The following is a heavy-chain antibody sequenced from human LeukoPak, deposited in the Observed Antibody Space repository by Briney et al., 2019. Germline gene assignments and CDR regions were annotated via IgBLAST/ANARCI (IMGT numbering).Heavy chain of an antibody. CDR3: ATYNWNETPGFFDY. CDR1: GGSISSGDYY. J-gene: IGHJ4*02. D-gene: IGHD1-1*01. CDR2: IYYSGST. Sequence: SETLSLTCAVSGGSISSGDYYWSWIRQPPGKGLEWIGYIYYSGSTYYNPSLKSRVTISVDTSKNQFSLKLSSVTAADTAVYYCATYNWNETPGFFDYWGQGTLVTVSS. V-gene: IGHV4-30-4*08.